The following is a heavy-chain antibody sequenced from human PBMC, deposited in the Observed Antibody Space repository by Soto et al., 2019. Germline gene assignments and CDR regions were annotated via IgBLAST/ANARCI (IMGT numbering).Heavy chain of an antibody. CDR1: GGSISSYY. CDR2: IYYSGST. D-gene: IGHD3-16*02. V-gene: IGHV4-59*01. CDR3: AKGYTEDWFDS. Sequence: PSETLSLTCTVSGGSISSYYWSWIRQPPGKGLEWIGYIYYSGSTNYNPSLKSRVTISVDTSKNQFSLKLSSVTAADTAVYYCAKGYTEDWFDSWGQGILVTVSS. J-gene: IGHJ5*01.